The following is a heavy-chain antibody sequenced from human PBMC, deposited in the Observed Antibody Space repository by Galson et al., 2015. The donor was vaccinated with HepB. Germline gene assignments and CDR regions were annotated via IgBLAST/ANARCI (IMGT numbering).Heavy chain of an antibody. Sequence: SVKVSCKASGYTFTSYAMHWVRQAPGQRLEWMGWINAGNGNTKYSQKFQGRVTITRDTSASTAYMELSSLRSEDTAVYYCARPTTVTTHYFDYWGQGTLVTVSS. CDR2: INAGNGNT. V-gene: IGHV1-3*01. CDR3: ARPTTVTTHYFDY. CDR1: GYTFTSYA. D-gene: IGHD4-17*01. J-gene: IGHJ4*02.